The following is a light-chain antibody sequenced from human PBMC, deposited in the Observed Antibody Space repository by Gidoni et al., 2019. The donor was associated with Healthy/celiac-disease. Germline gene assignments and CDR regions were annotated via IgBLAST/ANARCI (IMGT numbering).Light chain of an antibody. CDR3: AAWDDSLSDVV. J-gene: IGLJ2*01. CDR1: SSNIGSNY. CDR2: SNN. Sequence: QSVLTQPPSASGTPGQRVTISCSGSSSNIGSNYVYWYQQLPGTAPKLLIYSNNQRPSGVPDRVSGSKSGTSASLAISGLRSEDEADYYCAAWDDSLSDVVFGGGTKLTVL. V-gene: IGLV1-47*02.